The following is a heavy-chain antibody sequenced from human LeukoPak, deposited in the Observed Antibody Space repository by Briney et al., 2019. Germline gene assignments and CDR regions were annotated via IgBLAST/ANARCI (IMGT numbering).Heavy chain of an antibody. CDR3: ARVLSGYSYPFDY. V-gene: IGHV3-48*03. Sequence: GGSLRLSCAASGFTFSTYEMNWVRQAPGKGLDWVSYISSSGSTIYYADSVKGRFTISRENAKNSLYLQMNSLRAEDTAVYYCARVLSGYSYPFDYCGQGTLVTVSS. D-gene: IGHD5-18*01. CDR1: GFTFSTYE. J-gene: IGHJ4*02. CDR2: ISSSGSTI.